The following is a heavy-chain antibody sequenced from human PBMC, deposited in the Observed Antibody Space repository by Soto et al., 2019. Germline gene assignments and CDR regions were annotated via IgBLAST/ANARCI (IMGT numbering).Heavy chain of an antibody. CDR3: AKDKTGHGNFDY. CDR1: GFTFDDYA. Sequence: EFGGGLVQPGRSLRLSCAASGFTFDDYAMHWVRQAPGKGLEWVSGISWNSGSIGYADSVKGRFTISRDNAKNSLYLQMNSLRAEDTALYYCAKDKTGHGNFDYWGQGTLVTVSS. CDR2: ISWNSGSI. V-gene: IGHV3-9*01. J-gene: IGHJ4*02.